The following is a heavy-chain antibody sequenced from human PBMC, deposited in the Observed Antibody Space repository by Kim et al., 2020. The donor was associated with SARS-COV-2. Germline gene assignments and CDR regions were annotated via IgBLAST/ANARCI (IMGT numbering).Heavy chain of an antibody. CDR3: ARGLYSSGWYRSGYYYGMDV. CDR1: GFTFSDHY. Sequence: GGSLRLSCAASGFTFSDHYMDWVRQAPGKGLEWVGRTRNKANSYTTEDAASVKGRFTITRDDSKNSLYLQMNSLKTEDTAVYYCARGLYSSGWYRSGYYYGMDVWGQGTTVTVSS. J-gene: IGHJ6*02. D-gene: IGHD6-19*01. CDR2: TRNKANSYTT. V-gene: IGHV3-72*01.